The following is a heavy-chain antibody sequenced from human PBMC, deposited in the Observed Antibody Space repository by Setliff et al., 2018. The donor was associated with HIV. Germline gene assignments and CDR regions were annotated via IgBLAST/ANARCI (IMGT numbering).Heavy chain of an antibody. CDR3: ARNTDVDSVYRPFHI. J-gene: IGHJ3*02. Sequence: GGSLRLSCAASGFSFSSFGMHWVRQAAGKGLEWVAFIRYDGSQKYYADSVKGRFTISRDNSKNTLYLQMNSLRAEDTAVYYCARNTDVDSVYRPFHIWGQGTMVTVSS. CDR1: GFSFSSFG. D-gene: IGHD1-26*01. V-gene: IGHV3-30*02. CDR2: IRYDGSQK.